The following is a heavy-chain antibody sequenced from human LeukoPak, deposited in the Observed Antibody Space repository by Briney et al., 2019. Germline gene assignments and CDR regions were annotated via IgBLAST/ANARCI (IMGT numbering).Heavy chain of an antibody. CDR2: MYYSGST. CDR3: ARNIGWFDP. D-gene: IGHD2/OR15-2a*01. Sequence: PSETLSLTCTVSGDSINNYYWSWIRQPPGKGLEWIGYMYYSGSTNYNPSLKSRVTISLDTSKNKFSLKLSSVTAADTAVYYCARNIGWFDPWGQGTLVTVSS. CDR1: GDSINNYY. J-gene: IGHJ5*02. V-gene: IGHV4-59*01.